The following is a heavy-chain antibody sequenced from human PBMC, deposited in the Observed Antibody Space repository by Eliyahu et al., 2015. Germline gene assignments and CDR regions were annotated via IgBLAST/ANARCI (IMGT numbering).Heavy chain of an antibody. Sequence: QVQLQESGPGLVKPSETLSXTXXXXGXSXXSYYWSWIRQPPGKGLEWIGYIYYSGSTNYNPSLKSRVTISVDTSKNQFSLKLSSVTAADTAVYYCARVSGDSSGYWWFDPWGQGTLVTVSS. CDR1: GXSXXSYY. CDR3: ARVSGDSSGYWWFDP. D-gene: IGHD3-22*01. CDR2: IYYSGST. J-gene: IGHJ5*02. V-gene: IGHV4-59*01.